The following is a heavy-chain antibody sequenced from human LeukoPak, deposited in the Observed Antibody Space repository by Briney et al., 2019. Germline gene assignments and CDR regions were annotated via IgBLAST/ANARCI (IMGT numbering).Heavy chain of an antibody. V-gene: IGHV3-7*01. Sequence: GGSLRLSCAASGFTFSSYWMSWVRQAPGKGLEWVANIKQGGSEKYYVDSVKGRFTISRDNAKNSLYLQMNSLRAEDTAVYYCARDSGYSSSALDYWGQGTLVTVSS. J-gene: IGHJ4*02. CDR1: GFTFSSYW. CDR2: IKQGGSEK. D-gene: IGHD6-6*01. CDR3: ARDSGYSSSALDY.